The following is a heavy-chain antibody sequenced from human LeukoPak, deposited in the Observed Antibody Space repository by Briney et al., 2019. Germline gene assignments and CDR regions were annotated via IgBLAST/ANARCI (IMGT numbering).Heavy chain of an antibody. J-gene: IGHJ4*02. Sequence: PGGSLRLSCAASGFTFSSYGMHWVRQAPGKGLEWVAVIWYDGSNKYYADSVKGRFTISRDNSKNTLYLQMNSLRAEDTAVYYCARDPTRGSYYSHYHFDYWGQGTLVTVSS. CDR3: ARDPTRGSYYSHYHFDY. CDR1: GFTFSSYG. V-gene: IGHV3-33*08. D-gene: IGHD1-26*01. CDR2: IWYDGSNK.